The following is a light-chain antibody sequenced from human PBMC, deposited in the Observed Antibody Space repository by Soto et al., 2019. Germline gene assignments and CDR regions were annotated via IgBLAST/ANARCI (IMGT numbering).Light chain of an antibody. Sequence: DIHVAQSPSTLSLSVVDRVTVACRASQTISSWLAWYQQKPGKAPKLLIYTASTLKSGVPSRFSGSGSGTEFTLTISRLQTDAFATYYRQHYNSYSEAFGQGPKVDTK. V-gene: IGKV1-5*03. CDR2: TAS. J-gene: IGKJ1*01. CDR3: QHYNSYSEA. CDR1: QTISSW.